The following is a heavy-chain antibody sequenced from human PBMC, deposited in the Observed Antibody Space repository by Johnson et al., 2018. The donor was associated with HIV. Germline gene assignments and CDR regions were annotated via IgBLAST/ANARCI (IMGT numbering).Heavy chain of an antibody. CDR2: IRYDGSYK. D-gene: IGHD2-15*01. J-gene: IGHJ3*02. V-gene: IGHV3-30*02. CDR1: GFTFSSYG. CDR3: AKDAYCSGGRCYGFGAFDI. Sequence: QVQLVESGGGVVQPGGSLRLSCAASGFTFSSYGMHWVRQAPGKGLEWVAFIRYDGSYKYYVDSVKGRFTISRDNSKNILYLQVSSLRLEDTAVYYCAKDAYCSGGRCYGFGAFDIWGQGTMVTVSS.